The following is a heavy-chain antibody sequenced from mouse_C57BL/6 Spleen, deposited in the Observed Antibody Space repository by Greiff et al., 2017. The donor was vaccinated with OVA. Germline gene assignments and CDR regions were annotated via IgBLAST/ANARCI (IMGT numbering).Heavy chain of an antibody. CDR2: ISYDGSN. CDR3: AREGDGLVDY. CDR1: GYSITSGYY. J-gene: IGHJ2*01. D-gene: IGHD2-3*01. V-gene: IGHV3-6*01. Sequence: EVQLQESGPGLVKPSQSLSLPCSVTGYSITSGYYWNWIRQFPGNKLEWMGYISYDGSNNYNPSLKNRISITRDTSKNQFFLKLNSVTTEDTATYYCAREGDGLVDYWGQGTTLTVSS.